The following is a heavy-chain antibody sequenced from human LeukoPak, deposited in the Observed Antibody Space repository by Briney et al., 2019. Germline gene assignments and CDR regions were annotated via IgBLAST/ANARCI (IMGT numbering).Heavy chain of an antibody. J-gene: IGHJ3*02. CDR3: TCLNAYYYGSNDDFDI. CDR2: IRSKANYYAT. Sequence: GGSLGLSCAASGFTFSGSAMQWVRQASGKGLEWVGRIRSKANYYATAYAASVKGRFTISRDDSKNTAYLQMNSLKTEDTAVYYCTCLNAYYYGSNDDFDIWGQGTMVTVSS. CDR1: GFTFSGSA. D-gene: IGHD3-10*01. V-gene: IGHV3-73*01.